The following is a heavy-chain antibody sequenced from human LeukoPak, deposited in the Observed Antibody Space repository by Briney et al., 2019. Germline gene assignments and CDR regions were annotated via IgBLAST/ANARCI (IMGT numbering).Heavy chain of an antibody. CDR3: ASLVNDYFDY. J-gene: IGHJ4*02. V-gene: IGHV3-48*02. CDR1: GFTFSSYS. CDR2: ISSSSSTI. Sequence: GGSLRPSCAASGFTFSSYSMNWVRQAPGKGLEWVSYISSSSSTIYYADSVKGRFTISRDNAKNSLYLQMNSLRDEDTAVYYCASLVNDYFDYWGQGTLVTVSS.